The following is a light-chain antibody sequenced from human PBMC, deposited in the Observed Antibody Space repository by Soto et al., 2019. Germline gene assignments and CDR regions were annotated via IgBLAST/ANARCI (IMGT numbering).Light chain of an antibody. CDR1: TSNIGADYD. CDR3: QSYDNSLSGVV. CDR2: GNN. J-gene: IGLJ2*01. V-gene: IGLV1-40*01. Sequence: QSVLTQPPSVSGAPGLRVTISCTGTTSNIGADYDVHWYRQLPGTAPKLLIYGNNNRPSGVPNRFFGSKSGTSASLAITGLQPDDADDYYCQSYDNSLSGVVFGGGTKLTVL.